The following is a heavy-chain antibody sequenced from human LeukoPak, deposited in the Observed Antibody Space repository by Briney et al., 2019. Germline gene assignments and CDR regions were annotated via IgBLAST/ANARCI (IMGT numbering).Heavy chain of an antibody. CDR1: GFTFSIFA. V-gene: IGHV3-23*01. CDR3: ATYRQVLLPFES. CDR2: IFPSGGEI. Sequence: AGGSVRLSCAASGFTFSIFAMIWVRQPPGKGLEWVSSIFPSGGEIHYAGSVRGRFTISRDNSKSTLSLQMNSLKAEDTAIYYCATYRQVLLPFESWGQGTLVTVSS. J-gene: IGHJ4*02. D-gene: IGHD2-8*02.